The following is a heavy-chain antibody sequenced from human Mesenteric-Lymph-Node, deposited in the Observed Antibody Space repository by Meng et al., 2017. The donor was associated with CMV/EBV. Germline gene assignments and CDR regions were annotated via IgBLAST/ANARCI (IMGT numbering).Heavy chain of an antibody. CDR3: AKDNAHAGSFFDY. V-gene: IGHV3-23*01. CDR2: ISGTGTST. D-gene: IGHD2-8*01. CDR1: GFSFTSYW. Sequence: CVTYGFSFTSYWMSWVRQAPGKGLEWVSAISGTGTSTYYADSVTGRFTISRDNSKRKLFLQMNSLRAEDTAIYYCAKDNAHAGSFFDYWGQGILVTVSS. J-gene: IGHJ4*02.